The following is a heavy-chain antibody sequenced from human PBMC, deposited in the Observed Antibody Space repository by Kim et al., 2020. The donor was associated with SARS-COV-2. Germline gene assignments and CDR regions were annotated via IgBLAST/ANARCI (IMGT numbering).Heavy chain of an antibody. CDR2: INHSGST. J-gene: IGHJ4*02. Sequence: SETLSLTCAVYGGSFSGYYWSWIRQPPGKGLEWIGEINHSGSTNYNPSLKSRVTISVDTSKNQFSLKLSSVTAADTAVYYCARGRGYSNYYFDYWGQGTL. D-gene: IGHD4-4*01. V-gene: IGHV4-34*01. CDR1: GGSFSGYY. CDR3: ARGRGYSNYYFDY.